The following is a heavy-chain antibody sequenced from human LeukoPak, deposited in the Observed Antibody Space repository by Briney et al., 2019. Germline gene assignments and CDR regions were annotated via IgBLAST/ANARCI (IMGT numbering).Heavy chain of an antibody. Sequence: SETLSLTCAVYGGSFSGYYWSWIRQPPGKWLEWIGEINHSGSTNYNPSLKSRVTISVDTSKNQFSLKLSSVTAADTAVYYCARGLGSGWYYWGQGTLVTVSS. CDR1: GGSFSGYY. CDR2: INHSGST. D-gene: IGHD6-19*01. J-gene: IGHJ4*02. CDR3: ARGLGSGWYY. V-gene: IGHV4-34*01.